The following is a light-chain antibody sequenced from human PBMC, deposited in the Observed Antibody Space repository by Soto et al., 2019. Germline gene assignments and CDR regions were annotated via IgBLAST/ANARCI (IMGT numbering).Light chain of an antibody. CDR3: SSYTSSDTLV. CDR1: TSDVGLYNY. V-gene: IGLV2-14*01. Sequence: QSALAQPASVSGSPGQSITISCTGTTSDVGLYNYVSWYQQHPGKAPKLMIPEVSNRPSGVSNRFSGSESGNTASLTISGLQAEDEADYYCSSYTSSDTLVFGAGTKVTVL. J-gene: IGLJ2*01. CDR2: EVS.